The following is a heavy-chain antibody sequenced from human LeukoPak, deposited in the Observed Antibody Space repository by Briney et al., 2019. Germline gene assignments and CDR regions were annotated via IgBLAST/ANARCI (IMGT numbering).Heavy chain of an antibody. D-gene: IGHD3-3*01. Sequence: SETLSLTCAVSGGSISSGGYSWSWIRQPPGKGLEWIGYIYYSGSTYYNPSLKSRVTISVDTSKNQFSLKLSSVTVADTDVYYCARSYDFWSGDSQFDYWGQGTLVTVPS. V-gene: IGHV4-30-4*07. CDR3: ARSYDFWSGDSQFDY. CDR2: IYYSGST. J-gene: IGHJ4*02. CDR1: GGSISSGGYS.